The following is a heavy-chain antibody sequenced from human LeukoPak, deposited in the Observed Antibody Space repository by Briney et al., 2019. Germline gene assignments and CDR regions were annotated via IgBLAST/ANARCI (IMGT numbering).Heavy chain of an antibody. CDR1: GYTFTSYG. D-gene: IGHD3-3*01. J-gene: IGHJ6*02. CDR3: AREPHSDFWSGYYYYGMDV. CDR2: ISAYNGNT. V-gene: IGHV1-18*01. Sequence: GASVKVSCKASGYTFTSYGISWVRQAPGQGLEWMGWISAYNGNTNYAQKLQGRVTMTTDTSTSTAYMELRSPRSDDTAVYYCAREPHSDFWSGYYYYGMDVWGQGTTVTVSS.